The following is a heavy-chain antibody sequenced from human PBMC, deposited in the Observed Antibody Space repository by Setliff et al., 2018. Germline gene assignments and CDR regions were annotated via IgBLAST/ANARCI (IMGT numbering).Heavy chain of an antibody. J-gene: IGHJ4*02. V-gene: IGHV3-48*01. CDR1: GFTFSRYA. CDR3: ARTCSGSGCYAGLES. Sequence: GGSLRLSCAASGFTFSRYAMNWVRQTPGKGLELVSYISASSANIQYADSVRGRFTVSRDNARNSLYLQMNSLRGDDAAVYYCARTCSGSGCYAGLESWGQGTPVTVSS. D-gene: IGHD2-15*01. CDR2: ISASSANI.